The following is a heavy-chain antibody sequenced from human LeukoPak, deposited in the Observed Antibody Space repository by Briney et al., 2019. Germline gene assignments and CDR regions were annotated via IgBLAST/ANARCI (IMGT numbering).Heavy chain of an antibody. CDR2: INPSSGGT. D-gene: IGHD3-10*01. CDR3: GSGSYYEGFDY. Sequence: ASVKVSCKASGYTFTGYYMHWVRQAPGQGLEWMGWINPSSGGTNYAQKFQGRVTMTRDTSISTAYMELSRLRSDDTAVYYCGSGSYYEGFDYWGQGTLVTVSS. J-gene: IGHJ4*02. V-gene: IGHV1-2*02. CDR1: GYTFTGYY.